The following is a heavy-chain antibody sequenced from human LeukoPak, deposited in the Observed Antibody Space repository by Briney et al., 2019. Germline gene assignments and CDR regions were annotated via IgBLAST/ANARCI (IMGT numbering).Heavy chain of an antibody. CDR2: IYYSGST. CDR3: ASSIAVANFDC. V-gene: IGHV4-39*01. CDR1: GGSISSSSYY. Sequence: PSETLSLTCTVSGGSISSSSYYWGWIRQPPGKGLEWIGGIYYSGSTYYNPSLKSRVTISVDTSKNQFSLKLSSVTAADTAVYYCASSIAVANFDCWGQGTLVTVSS. D-gene: IGHD6-19*01. J-gene: IGHJ4*02.